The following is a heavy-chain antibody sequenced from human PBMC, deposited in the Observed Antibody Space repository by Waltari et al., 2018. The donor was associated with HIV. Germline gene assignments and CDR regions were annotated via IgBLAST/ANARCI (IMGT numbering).Heavy chain of an antibody. CDR2: ISSNGGST. V-gene: IGHV3-64*01. D-gene: IGHD1-1*01. CDR1: GFTFSSYA. J-gene: IGHJ3*02. CDR3: ARVGKGTLDI. Sequence: EVQLVESGGGLVQPGGSLRLSCAASGFTFSSYAMHWVRQAPGKGLEYVSAISSNGGSTYYANAVKGRFTISRDNSKYTLYLQMGSLRAEDMAVYYCARVGKGTLDIWGQGTMVTVSS.